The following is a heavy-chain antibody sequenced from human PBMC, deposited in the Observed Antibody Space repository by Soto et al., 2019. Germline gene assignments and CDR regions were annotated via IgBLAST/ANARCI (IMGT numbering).Heavy chain of an antibody. J-gene: IGHJ2*01. D-gene: IGHD1-26*01. V-gene: IGHV3-23*01. CDR3: FSSRRRHTSYRSGLGIPADRSSDL. CDR2: ISGSGGST. Sequence: PGKGLEWDSPISGSGGSTYYAYSVTGRFTISRDNSKNTLYLQMNSLRAEDTAVYFFFSSRRRHTSYRSGLGIPADRSSDL.